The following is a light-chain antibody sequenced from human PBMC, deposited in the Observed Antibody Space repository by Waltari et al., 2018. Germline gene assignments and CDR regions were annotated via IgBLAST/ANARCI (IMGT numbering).Light chain of an antibody. V-gene: IGLV2-14*01. CDR1: SSDVGGYHY. CDR2: EVS. J-gene: IGLJ1*01. CDR3: SSYTSSSTPFYV. Sequence: QSALTQPASVSGSPGPSLTIPCTGTSSDVGGYHYVSWYQQHPGKAPKLMIYEVSNRPSGVSNRFSGSKSGNTASLTISGLQAEDEADYYCSSYTSSSTPFYVFGTGTKVTVL.